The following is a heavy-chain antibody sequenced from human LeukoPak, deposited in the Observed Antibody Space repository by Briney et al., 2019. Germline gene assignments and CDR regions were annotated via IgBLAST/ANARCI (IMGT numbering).Heavy chain of an antibody. CDR2: INAGNGNT. Sequence: ASVKVSCKASGYTFTSYAMHWVRQAPGQRPEWMGWINAGNGNTKYSQKFQGRVTITRDTSASTAYMELSSLRSEDTAVYYCARDSLKTGEDWFDPWGQGTLVTVSS. V-gene: IGHV1-3*01. J-gene: IGHJ5*02. D-gene: IGHD4-17*01. CDR3: ARDSLKTGEDWFDP. CDR1: GYTFTSYA.